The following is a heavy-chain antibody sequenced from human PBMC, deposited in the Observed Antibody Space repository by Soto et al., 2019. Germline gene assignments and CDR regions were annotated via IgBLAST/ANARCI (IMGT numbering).Heavy chain of an antibody. CDR3: AKSVDIGYYYDSSGFLGNVYYYYGIDV. D-gene: IGHD3-22*01. J-gene: IGHJ6*02. V-gene: IGHV3-48*03. CDR2: ISSSGNTI. CDR1: GFTFSNYK. Sequence: GGSLRLSFAASGFTFSNYKMNWVRQAPGKGLEWVSYISSSGNTIHYADSVKGRFTISRDNAKKSLYLQMNSLRAEDTAVYYCAKSVDIGYYYDSSGFLGNVYYYYGIDVWGQGTTVTFSS.